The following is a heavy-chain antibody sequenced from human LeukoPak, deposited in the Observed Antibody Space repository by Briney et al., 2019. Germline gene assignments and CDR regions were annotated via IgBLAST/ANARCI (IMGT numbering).Heavy chain of an antibody. Sequence: PGGSLRLSCAASGFTFSSYSMNWVRQAPGKGLEWVSSISSSSSYIYYADSVKGRFTISRDNAKNSLYLQMNSLRAEDTAVYYCAKGGGSPPVNWFDPWGQGTLVTVSS. CDR2: ISSSSSYI. D-gene: IGHD2-15*01. J-gene: IGHJ5*02. CDR3: AKGGGSPPVNWFDP. CDR1: GFTFSSYS. V-gene: IGHV3-21*01.